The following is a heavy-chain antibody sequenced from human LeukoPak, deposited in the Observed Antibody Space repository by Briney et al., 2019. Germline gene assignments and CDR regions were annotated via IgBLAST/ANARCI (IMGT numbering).Heavy chain of an antibody. V-gene: IGHV3-23*01. CDR2: ISGGGGST. J-gene: IGHJ3*02. CDR1: GFTFSSYA. CDR3: AKDRVGFGIYSSSQKDAFDI. D-gene: IGHD6-6*01. Sequence: GGSLRLSCAASGFTFSSYAMSWVRQAPGKGLEWVSAISGGGGSTYYADSVKGRFTISRDNSKNTLYLQMNSLRAEDTAVYYCAKDRVGFGIYSSSQKDAFDIWGQGTMVTVSS.